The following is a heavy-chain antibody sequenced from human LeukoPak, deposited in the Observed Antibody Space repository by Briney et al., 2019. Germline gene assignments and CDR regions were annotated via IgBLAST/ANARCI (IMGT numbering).Heavy chain of an antibody. V-gene: IGHV1-2*02. CDR1: GYTFTGYY. Sequence: ASVKVSCKASGYTFTGYYMHWVRQAPGQGLEWMGWINPNSGGTNYAQKIQGRVTMTRDTSISTAYMELSRLRSDDTAVYYCARWGRYLTYFDYWGQGTLVTVSS. CDR3: ARWGRYLTYFDY. J-gene: IGHJ4*02. CDR2: INPNSGGT. D-gene: IGHD3-9*01.